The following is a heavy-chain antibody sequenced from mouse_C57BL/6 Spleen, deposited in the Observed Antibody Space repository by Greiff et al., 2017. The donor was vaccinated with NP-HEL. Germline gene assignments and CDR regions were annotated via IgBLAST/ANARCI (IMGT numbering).Heavy chain of an antibody. V-gene: IGHV1-80*01. J-gene: IGHJ2*01. CDR2: IYPGDGDT. D-gene: IGHD1-1*01. CDR3: AREGTTVGYYFDY. Sequence: QVQLQQSGAELVKPGASVKISCKASGYAFSSYWMNWVKQRPGKGLEWIGQIYPGDGDTNYNGKFKGKATLTADKSSSTAYMQLSSLTSEDSAVYFCAREGTTVGYYFDYWGQGTTLTVSS. CDR1: GYAFSSYW.